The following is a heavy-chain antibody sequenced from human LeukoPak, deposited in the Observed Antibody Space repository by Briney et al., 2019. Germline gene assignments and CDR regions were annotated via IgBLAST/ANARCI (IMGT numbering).Heavy chain of an antibody. CDR1: GYPFTSYG. CDR3: ARDRFTMVRGVKSYYHYGMDV. V-gene: IGHV1-18*01. CDR2: ISAYNGNT. D-gene: IGHD3-10*01. Sequence: ASVKVSCKASGYPFTSYGISWVRQAPGQGLEWMGWISAYNGNTNYAQKLQGRVTMTTDTSTSTAYMELRSLRSDDTAVYYCARDRFTMVRGVKSYYHYGMDVWGQGTTVTVSS. J-gene: IGHJ6*02.